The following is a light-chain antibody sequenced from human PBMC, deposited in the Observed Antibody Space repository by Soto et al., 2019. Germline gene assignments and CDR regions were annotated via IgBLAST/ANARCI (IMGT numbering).Light chain of an antibody. Sequence: EIVLTQSPATLSLSPGERATLSCRASQSVSSSLAWYQQKPGQAPRLLIYDASNRATGIPARFSGSGSGTDFTLTSSSLEPEDFAVYYCQQRSNWPPWVTLGGGTKGEIK. CDR3: QQRSNWPPWVT. J-gene: IGKJ4*01. V-gene: IGKV3-11*01. CDR1: QSVSSS. CDR2: DAS.